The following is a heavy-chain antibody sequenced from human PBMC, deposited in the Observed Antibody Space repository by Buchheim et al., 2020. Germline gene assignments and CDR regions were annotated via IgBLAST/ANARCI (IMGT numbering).Heavy chain of an antibody. J-gene: IGHJ4*02. CDR2: ISGSGGST. CDR3: ANMPDFWSGYYSPLAAY. V-gene: IGHV3-23*01. D-gene: IGHD3-3*01. Sequence: EVQLLESGGGLVQPGGSLRLSCAASGFTFSSYAMSWVRQAPGKGLEWVSAISGSGGSTYYADSVKGRFTTSRDTSKNTLYLQMNSLRAEDTAVYYCANMPDFWSGYYSPLAAYWGQGTL. CDR1: GFTFSSYA.